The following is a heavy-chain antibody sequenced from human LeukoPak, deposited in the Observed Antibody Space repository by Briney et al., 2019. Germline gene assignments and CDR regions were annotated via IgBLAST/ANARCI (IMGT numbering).Heavy chain of an antibody. J-gene: IGHJ4*02. CDR1: GFIFKNFA. D-gene: IGHD1-1*01. CDR3: AKDSTTWSFDS. Sequence: PGGSLRLSCGASGFIFKNFAMHWVRQAPGKGLEWVALIRSGGIEKFYADSVKGRFTVSRDNSKNTLYLQMNSLRVQDTAMYYCAKDSTTWSFDSWGQGTLVTVSS. CDR2: IRSGGIEK. V-gene: IGHV3-30*02.